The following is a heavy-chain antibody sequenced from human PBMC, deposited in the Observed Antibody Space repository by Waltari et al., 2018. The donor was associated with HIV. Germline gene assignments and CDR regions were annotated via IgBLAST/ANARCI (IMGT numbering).Heavy chain of an antibody. CDR2: IYPGDSDT. J-gene: IGHJ5*02. V-gene: IGHV5-51*03. CDR1: GYRFTTTC. Sequence: EVQLVQSGAQVNKPGASLKISCKVSGYRFTTTCIGCVRQLPGKGLEWMGIIYPGDSDTRYSPSFQGQVTISADKSISTAYLQWSSLKASDTAMYYCARRILNAYDNWFDPWGQGTLVTVSS. CDR3: ARRILNAYDNWFDP. D-gene: IGHD3-9*01.